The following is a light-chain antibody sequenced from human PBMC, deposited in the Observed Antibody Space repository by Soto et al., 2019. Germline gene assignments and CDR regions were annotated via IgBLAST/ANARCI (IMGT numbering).Light chain of an antibody. CDR2: AAS. V-gene: IGKV1-39*01. CDR1: QTVVTY. CDR3: HQSYSTPQT. J-gene: IGKJ1*01. Sequence: DIQMTQFPSSLSASVGDRVTITCRASQTVVTYLHWYQQKPGKAPKLLIYAASSLQSGVPSRFSGSGSGTDFTLTISSLQPEDSATYYCHQSYSTPQTFGQGTKVEIK.